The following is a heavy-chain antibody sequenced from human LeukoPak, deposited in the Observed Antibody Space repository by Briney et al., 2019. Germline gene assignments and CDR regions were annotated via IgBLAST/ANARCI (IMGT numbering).Heavy chain of an antibody. CDR1: GGSFSGYY. CDR2: INHSGST. CDR3: ARGLGYYGSGSHR. V-gene: IGHV4-34*01. D-gene: IGHD3-10*01. Sequence: SETLSLTCAVYGGSFSGYYWSWIRQPPGKGLEWVGEINHSGSTNYDPSLKSRVTIPVDTSKNQFSLKLSSVTAADTAVYYCARGLGYYGSGSHRWGQGTLVTVSS. J-gene: IGHJ5*02.